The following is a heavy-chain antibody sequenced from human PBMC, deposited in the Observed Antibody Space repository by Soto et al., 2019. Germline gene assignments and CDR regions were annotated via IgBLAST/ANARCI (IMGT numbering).Heavy chain of an antibody. CDR1: GFTFTSSA. Sequence: SVKVSCKASGFTFTSSAVQWVRQARGQRLEWIGWIVVGSGNTNYAQKFQERVTITRDMSTNTAYMELSRLRSEDTAVYYCAAQPYYYDSSSLVDYWGQGTLVTVSS. CDR2: IVVGSGNT. J-gene: IGHJ4*02. CDR3: AAQPYYYDSSSLVDY. D-gene: IGHD3-22*01. V-gene: IGHV1-58*01.